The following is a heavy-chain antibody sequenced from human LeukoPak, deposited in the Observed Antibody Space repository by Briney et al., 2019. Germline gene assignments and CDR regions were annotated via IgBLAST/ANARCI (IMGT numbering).Heavy chain of an antibody. D-gene: IGHD3-22*01. V-gene: IGHV3-23*01. Sequence: GGSLRLSCAASGFTFSSYAMSWVREAPGKGLEWVSAISGSGGSTYYADSVKGRFTISRDNSKNTLYLQMHSLRGEDTAVYYCAKGNTMIVVVSDYWGQGTLVTVSS. CDR3: AKGNTMIVVVSDY. CDR2: ISGSGGST. J-gene: IGHJ4*02. CDR1: GFTFSSYA.